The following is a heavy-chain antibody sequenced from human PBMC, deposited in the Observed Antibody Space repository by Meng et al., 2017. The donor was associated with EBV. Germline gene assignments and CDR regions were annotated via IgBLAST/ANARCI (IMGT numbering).Heavy chain of an antibody. CDR3: ASESGRGFTPDY. CDR1: GGTFRSDA. V-gene: IGHV1-69*01. Sequence: QVQWQQSGAEVKKPGYSVKVSCRTPGGTFRSDAVSWVRQAPGQGLEWMGGLIPMSGAPHYAQKFQDRVTIIADESTSTHSMELNNLRFEDTAMYYCASESGRGFTPDYWGQGTLVTVSS. CDR2: LIPMSGAP. D-gene: IGHD3-10*01. J-gene: IGHJ4*02.